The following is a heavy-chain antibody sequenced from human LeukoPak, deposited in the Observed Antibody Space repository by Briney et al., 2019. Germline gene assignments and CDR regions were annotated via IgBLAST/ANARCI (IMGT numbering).Heavy chain of an antibody. CDR1: GGSISSYY. CDR3: ARHEYSYGNFDF. V-gene: IGHV4-59*08. J-gene: IGHJ4*02. Sequence: SGTLSLTCTVSGGSISSYYWSWIRQPPGKGLEWIGYIYYSGSTNYNPSLKSRVTISVDTSKNQFSLKLSSVTAADTAVYYCARHEYSYGNFDFWGQGTLVTVSS. D-gene: IGHD5-18*01. CDR2: IYYSGST.